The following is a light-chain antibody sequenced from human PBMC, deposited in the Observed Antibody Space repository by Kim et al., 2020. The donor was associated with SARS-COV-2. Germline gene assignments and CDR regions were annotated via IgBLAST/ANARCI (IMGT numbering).Light chain of an antibody. V-gene: IGLV2-23*02. CDR3: CSYAGSSTLV. Sequence: GQSITISCTGTRSDVGSYNLVYWYQPHPVKAPKLRIYEVSKRPSGVSSRFSGSKSGNTASLTISGLQAEDEADYYCCSYAGSSTLVFGGGTQLTVL. CDR2: EVS. J-gene: IGLJ2*01. CDR1: RSDVGSYNL.